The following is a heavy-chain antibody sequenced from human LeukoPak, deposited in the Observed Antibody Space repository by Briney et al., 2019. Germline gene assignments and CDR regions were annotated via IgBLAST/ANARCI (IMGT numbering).Heavy chain of an antibody. CDR2: IYYTGTT. CDR3: ARVRVDYEPEQRHLSFDY. D-gene: IGHD1/OR15-1a*01. Sequence: SETLSLTCTVSGGSISSSSYYWGWIRQPPGKGLEWIGTIYYTGTTYYNPSLTSRVTMSVDTSKNQFSLKLTSVTAADTAVYYCARVRVDYEPEQRHLSFDYWGQGTLVTVSS. J-gene: IGHJ4*02. V-gene: IGHV4-39*07. CDR1: GGSISSSSYY.